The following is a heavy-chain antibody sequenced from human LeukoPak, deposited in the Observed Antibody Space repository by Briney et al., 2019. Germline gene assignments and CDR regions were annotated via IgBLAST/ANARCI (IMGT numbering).Heavy chain of an antibody. CDR3: VKADSSA. CDR2: ISNNGGTT. V-gene: IGHV3-64D*06. Sequence: AGGTLRLSCSASGLTFSYYAMHWVRQAPGKGLEYVSAISNNGGTTYYADSVRGRFTISRDNSKNTLYLQMSSLRADDTAVYYCVKADSSAWGQGTLVTVSS. CDR1: GLTFSYYA. D-gene: IGHD6-19*01. J-gene: IGHJ5*02.